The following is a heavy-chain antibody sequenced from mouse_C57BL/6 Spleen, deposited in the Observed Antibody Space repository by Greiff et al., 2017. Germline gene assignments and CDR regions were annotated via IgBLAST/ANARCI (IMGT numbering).Heavy chain of an antibody. Sequence: QVQLQQPGAELVRPGTSVKLSCKASGYTFTSYWMHWVKQRPGQGLEWIGVIDPSDSYTNYNQKFKGKATLTVDTSSSTAYMQLSSLTSEDSAVYYCARGFYYDYDRAMDYGGQGTSVTVSS. CDR3: ARGFYYDYDRAMDY. CDR1: GYTFTSYW. D-gene: IGHD2-4*01. CDR2: IDPSDSYT. J-gene: IGHJ4*01. V-gene: IGHV1-59*01.